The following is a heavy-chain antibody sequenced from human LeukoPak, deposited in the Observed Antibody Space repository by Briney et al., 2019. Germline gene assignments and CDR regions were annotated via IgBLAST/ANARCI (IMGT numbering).Heavy chain of an antibody. CDR1: GYTFTSYG. J-gene: IGHJ5*02. D-gene: IGHD2-2*01. CDR3: ARGGYCSSTSCYGRFDP. CDR2: ISAYNGNT. V-gene: IGHV1-18*04. Sequence: ASVKASCKASGYTFTSYGISWVRQAPGQGLEWMGWISAYNGNTNYAQKLQGRVTMTTDTSTSTAYMELRSLRSDDTAVYYCARGGYCSSTSCYGRFDPWGQGTQATVSS.